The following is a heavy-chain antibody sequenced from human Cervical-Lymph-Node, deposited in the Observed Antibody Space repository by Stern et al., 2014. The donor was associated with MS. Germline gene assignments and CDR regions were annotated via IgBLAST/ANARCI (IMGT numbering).Heavy chain of an antibody. D-gene: IGHD5-18*01. J-gene: IGHJ4*02. Sequence: VQLVESGPGLVKPSQTLSLTCTVSGGSVGSGSYDWSWIRQPAGKGLEWIGRIYTTGSTYYNPSLKSRVSISIHTTHHPFSLQRTSVTAADTAVYYCARDKEDTNMAFRYFDNWGKGTLVTVSS. CDR1: GGSVGSGSYD. V-gene: IGHV4-61*02. CDR2: IYTTGST. CDR3: ARDKEDTNMAFRYFDN.